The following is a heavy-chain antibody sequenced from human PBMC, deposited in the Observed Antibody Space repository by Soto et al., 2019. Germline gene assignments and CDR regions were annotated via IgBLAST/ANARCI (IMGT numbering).Heavy chain of an antibody. CDR3: VKDPGAVTGDEYFQH. D-gene: IGHD6-19*01. CDR2: ISSNGGTT. V-gene: IGHV3-64D*06. CDR1: GFTFSSYA. J-gene: IGHJ1*01. Sequence: GGSLRLSCSASGFTFSSYAMHWVRQAPGKGLEYASGISSNGGTTYYVDSVKGRFIISRDNSKDTLYLQMSSLRTDDTAVYYCVKDPGAVTGDEYFQHWGLGTLVTVSS.